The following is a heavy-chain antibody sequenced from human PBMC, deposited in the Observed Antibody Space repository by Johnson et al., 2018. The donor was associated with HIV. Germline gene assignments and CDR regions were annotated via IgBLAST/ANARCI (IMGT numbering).Heavy chain of an antibody. CDR3: AKDLYSSSWTNDAFDI. Sequence: VQLVESGGGLVQPGGSLRLSCAASGFSFSEYAMSWVRQAPGKGLEWVSAISAGGGSTFFADSVKGRFTISRDNSKNSVYLQMNRLRAEDTAVYYCAKDLYSSSWTNDAFDIWGQGTMVTVSS. V-gene: IGHV3-23*04. J-gene: IGHJ3*02. CDR2: ISAGGGST. CDR1: GFSFSEYA. D-gene: IGHD6-13*01.